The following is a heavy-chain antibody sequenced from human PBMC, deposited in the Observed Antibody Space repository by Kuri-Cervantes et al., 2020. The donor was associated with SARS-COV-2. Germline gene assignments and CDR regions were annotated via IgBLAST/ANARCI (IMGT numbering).Heavy chain of an antibody. J-gene: IGHJ3*02. D-gene: IGHD1-7*01. Sequence: KVSCKGSGYSFTSYWIGWVRQMPGKGLEWMGIIYPGDSDTRYSPSFQGQVTISADKSISTAYLQWSSLKASDTAVYYCASELRDDAFDIWGQGTMVTVSS. CDR1: GYSFTSYW. CDR3: ASELRDDAFDI. CDR2: IYPGDSDT. V-gene: IGHV5-51*01.